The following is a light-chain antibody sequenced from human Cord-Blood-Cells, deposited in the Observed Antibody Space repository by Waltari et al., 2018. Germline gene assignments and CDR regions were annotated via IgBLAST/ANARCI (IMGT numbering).Light chain of an antibody. CDR3: QSYDSSLSGSV. CDR2: GNS. V-gene: IGLV1-40*01. Sequence: QSVLTQPPSVSGAPGQRVTISCTGSSSNIGAGYDVNWYQQLPGTAPKLLIYGNSNRPAGVPDRFCGSKSGTSASLAITGLQAEDEADYYCQSYDSSLSGSVFGGGTKLTVL. J-gene: IGLJ2*01. CDR1: SSNIGAGYD.